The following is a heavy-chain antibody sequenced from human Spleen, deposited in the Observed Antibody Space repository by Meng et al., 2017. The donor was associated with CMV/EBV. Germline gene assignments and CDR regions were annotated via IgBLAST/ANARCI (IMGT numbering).Heavy chain of an antibody. CDR1: GGSISSDDYY. CDR3: GSWRGGNYYDY. Sequence: QVQLQESGPGLVKPSQTLSLTCTVSGGSISSDDYYWSWIRQPPGKGLERIGYIYNSGSTYYNPSLKSRVIISVDTSKNQFSLKLSSVTAADTAVYYCGSWRGGNYYDYWGQGTLVTVSS. D-gene: IGHD3-16*01. V-gene: IGHV4-30-4*08. J-gene: IGHJ4*02. CDR2: IYNSGST.